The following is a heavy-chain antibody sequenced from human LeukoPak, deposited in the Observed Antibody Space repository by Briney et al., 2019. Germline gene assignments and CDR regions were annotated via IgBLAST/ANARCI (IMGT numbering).Heavy chain of an antibody. CDR2: ISGYNGNT. V-gene: IGHV1-18*01. CDR1: GYTFTRYG. J-gene: IGHJ5*02. D-gene: IGHD3-10*01. CDR3: ARDSLYYGSGSYLGFDP. Sequence: GESLKISCKASGYTFTRYGISWVRQAPGQGLEWVGWISGYNGNTNYAEKLQGRVTMTTDTSTSTVYMELRSLRSDDTAVYYCARDSLYYGSGSYLGFDPWGQGTLVTVSS.